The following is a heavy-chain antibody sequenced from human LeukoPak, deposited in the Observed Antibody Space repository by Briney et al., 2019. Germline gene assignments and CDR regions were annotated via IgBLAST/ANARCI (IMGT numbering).Heavy chain of an antibody. D-gene: IGHD1/OR15-1a*01. CDR2: INYDIGRT. CDR1: GDSISGSNYY. Sequence: SETLSLTCTVSGDSISGSNYYWSWIRQHPGKGLEWIGYINYDIGRTFYNPSLESRVAISVDPSENQFSLRMTSVTAADTAVYHCARDGNWNTGRGVVDSWGRGTLVIVSS. CDR3: ARDGNWNTGRGVVDS. V-gene: IGHV4-31*03. J-gene: IGHJ4*02.